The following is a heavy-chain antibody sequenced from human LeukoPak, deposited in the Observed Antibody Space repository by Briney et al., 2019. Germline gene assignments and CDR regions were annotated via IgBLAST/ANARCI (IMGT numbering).Heavy chain of an antibody. CDR3: AKAGYSYGRVDYYMDV. J-gene: IGHJ6*03. D-gene: IGHD5-18*01. V-gene: IGHV3-9*03. Sequence: GGSLRLSCAASGFTFDDNAMHWVRQAPGKGLEWVSGISWNSGSIGYADSVKGRFTISRDNAKNSLYLQMNSLRAEDMALYYCAKAGYSYGRVDYYMDVWGKGTTVTVSS. CDR2: ISWNSGSI. CDR1: GFTFDDNA.